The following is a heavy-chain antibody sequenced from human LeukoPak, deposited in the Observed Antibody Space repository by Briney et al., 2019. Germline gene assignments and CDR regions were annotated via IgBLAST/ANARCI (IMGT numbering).Heavy chain of an antibody. CDR3: AGHTNTYGAYYFDY. CDR1: GGSISSSSYY. V-gene: IGHV4-39*01. CDR2: IYYSGST. J-gene: IGHJ4*02. D-gene: IGHD5-18*01. Sequence: SETLSLTCTVSGGSISSSSYYWGWIRQPPGKGLEWIGSIYYSGSTYYNPSLKSRVTISVDTSKNQFSLKLSSVTAADTALYYCAGHTNTYGAYYFDYWGQGTLVTVSS.